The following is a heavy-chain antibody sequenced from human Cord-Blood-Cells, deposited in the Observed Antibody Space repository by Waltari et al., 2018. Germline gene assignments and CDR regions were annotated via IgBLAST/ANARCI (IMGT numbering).Heavy chain of an antibody. CDR1: GFTFSSYC. J-gene: IGHJ4*02. Sequence: QVQLVASGVVVVQHGRSLRLSCAASGFTFSSYCMPWVPQAPGKGLEWVAVIWYDGSNKYYADSVKGRFTISRDNSKNTLYLQMNSLRAEDTAVYYCARVSGNGDYFDYWGQGTLVTVSS. CDR2: IWYDGSNK. CDR3: ARVSGNGDYFDY. D-gene: IGHD3-10*01. V-gene: IGHV3-33*01.